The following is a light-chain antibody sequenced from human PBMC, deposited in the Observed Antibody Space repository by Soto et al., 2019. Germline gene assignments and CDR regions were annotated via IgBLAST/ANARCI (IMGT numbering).Light chain of an antibody. CDR2: KAS. CDR1: ESISSW. J-gene: IGKJ4*01. V-gene: IGKV1-5*03. Sequence: DIQRTQSPPTLSASAGDRVTITCRASESISSWLAWYKQKPGKAPKLLMYKASSLESGVPSRFSGSGSGTEFTLTIRSLKPDDFAVYYCQHYGSSLTFGGGTKVDNK. CDR3: QHYGSSLT.